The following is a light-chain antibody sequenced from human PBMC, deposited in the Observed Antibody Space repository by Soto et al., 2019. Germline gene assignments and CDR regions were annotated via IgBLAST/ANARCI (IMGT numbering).Light chain of an antibody. Sequence: DLPITQSPSTLSASVGHRINITCRASQSIIRWLAWYQQKPGKAPKLLMYRASTLESGVPSRFSGSGSGTEFTLTISSLQPEDVATYYCQKYNSAGTFGQGTKVDIK. CDR3: QKYNSAGT. CDR1: QSIIRW. J-gene: IGKJ1*01. V-gene: IGKV1-5*03. CDR2: RAS.